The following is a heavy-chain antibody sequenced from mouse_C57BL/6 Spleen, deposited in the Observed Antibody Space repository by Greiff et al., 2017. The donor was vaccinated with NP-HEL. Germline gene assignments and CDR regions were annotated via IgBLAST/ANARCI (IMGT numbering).Heavy chain of an antibody. Sequence: EVKLMESGGDLVKPGGSLKLSCAASGFTFSSYGMSWVRQTPDKRLEWVATISSGGSYTYYPDSVKGRFTISRDNAKNTLYLQMSSLKSEDTAMYYCARTTVAAGYFDVWGTGTTVTVSS. CDR3: ARTTVAAGYFDV. CDR2: ISSGGSYT. V-gene: IGHV5-6*01. J-gene: IGHJ1*03. D-gene: IGHD1-1*01. CDR1: GFTFSSYG.